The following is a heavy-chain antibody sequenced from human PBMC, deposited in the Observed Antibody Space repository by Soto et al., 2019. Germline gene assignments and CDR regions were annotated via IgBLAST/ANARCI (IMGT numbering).Heavy chain of an antibody. V-gene: IGHV1-46*01. CDR1: GDTFTDYY. CDR2: VNPSGGHT. J-gene: IGHJ4*02. D-gene: IGHD2-21*02. Sequence: QVQLVQSGAEVKKPGASVKVSCKASGDTFTDYYIHWVRQAPGQGLEWMGTVNPSGGHTTYAQHFLGRMTMTMDTSTSTLYMELTSLTSEDTAVYYCARGGHVVVVTAALDYWGQGTLFTVSS. CDR3: ARGGHVVVVTAALDY.